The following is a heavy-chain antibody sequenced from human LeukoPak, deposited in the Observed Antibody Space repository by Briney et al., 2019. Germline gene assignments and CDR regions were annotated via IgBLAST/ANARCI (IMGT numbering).Heavy chain of an antibody. D-gene: IGHD1-26*01. V-gene: IGHV1-2*06. CDR3: ARDSRWVGGARH. CDR2: INPNSGGT. CDR1: GYTFASYG. J-gene: IGHJ4*02. Sequence: GASVKVSCKASGYTFASYGISWVRQAPGQGLEWMGRINPNSGGTNYAQKFQGRVAMTRDTSISTAYMELSRLRSDDTAVYYCARDSRWVGGARHWGQGTLVTVSS.